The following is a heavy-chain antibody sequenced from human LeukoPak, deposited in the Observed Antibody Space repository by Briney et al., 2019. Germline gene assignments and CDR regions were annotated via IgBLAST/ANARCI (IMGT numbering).Heavy chain of an antibody. Sequence: SETLSLTCTVSGGSISSGDYYWSWIRQPPGKGLEWIGYIYYSGSTYYNPSLKSRVTISVDTSKNQFSLKLSSVTAADTAVYYCARHGAYCGGDCYPGGYAFDIWGQGTMVTVSS. V-gene: IGHV4-30-4*01. CDR3: ARHGAYCGGDCYPGGYAFDI. D-gene: IGHD2-21*02. CDR1: GGSISSGDYY. J-gene: IGHJ3*02. CDR2: IYYSGST.